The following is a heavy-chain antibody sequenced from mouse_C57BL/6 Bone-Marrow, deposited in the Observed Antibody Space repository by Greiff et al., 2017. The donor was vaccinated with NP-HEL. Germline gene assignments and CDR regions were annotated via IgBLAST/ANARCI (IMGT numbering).Heavy chain of an antibody. D-gene: IGHD2-1*01. CDR1: GYTFTSYW. V-gene: IGHV1-59*01. CDR2: IDPSDSYT. J-gene: IGHJ3*01. CDR3: ARAEGYGNL. Sequence: VQLQQPGAELVRPGTSVKLSCKASGYTFTSYWMHWVKQRPGQGLEWIGVIDPSDSYTNYNQKFKGKATLTVDTSSSTAYMQLSSLTSEDSAVYYCARAEGYGNLWGQGTLVTVSA.